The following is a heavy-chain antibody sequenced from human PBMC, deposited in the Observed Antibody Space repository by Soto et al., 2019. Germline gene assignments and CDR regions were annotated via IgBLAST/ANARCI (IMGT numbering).Heavy chain of an antibody. J-gene: IGHJ6*04. CDR2: IKQDGSEK. Sequence: GVSLRLSCAASGFTFSSYWMSWVRQAPGKGLEWVANIKQDGSEKYYVDSVKGRFTISRDNAKNSLYLQMNSLRAEDTAVYYCARGSNYGRYYYYGMDVWGKGTTVTVSS. CDR1: GFTFSSYW. D-gene: IGHD4-4*01. CDR3: ARGSNYGRYYYYGMDV. V-gene: IGHV3-7*01.